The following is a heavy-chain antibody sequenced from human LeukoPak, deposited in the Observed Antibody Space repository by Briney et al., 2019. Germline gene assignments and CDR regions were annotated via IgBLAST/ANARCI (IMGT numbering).Heavy chain of an antibody. CDR1: GDPLSSGLYY. J-gene: IGHJ4*02. V-gene: IGHV4-39*01. CDR3: ARLCQVTTCAKFEY. Sequence: SDTLSLTCTVSGDPLSSGLYYWRWIRQPPSKWLTWIGSVYHSGSTLFSASFENRVAMPIDYSKNQFSLKLCSVPDAHTATYYCARLCQVTTCAKFEYWGQGILVTVAS. D-gene: IGHD1-1*01. CDR2: VYHSGST.